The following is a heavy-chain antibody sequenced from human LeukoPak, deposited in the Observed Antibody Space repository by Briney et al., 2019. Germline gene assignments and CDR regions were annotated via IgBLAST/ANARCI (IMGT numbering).Heavy chain of an antibody. CDR3: ARGGGNRHFDS. Sequence: SETLSLTCSVSVGFTTYDYWNWIRQPAGKAPEWIGRIHTTGSTNYNPSLKSRLTMTLDKSKKQFSLKVTSMTAADTALYYCARGGGNRHFDSWGQGVLVTVSS. CDR2: IHTTGST. D-gene: IGHD2-15*01. CDR1: VGFTTYDY. J-gene: IGHJ4*02. V-gene: IGHV4-4*07.